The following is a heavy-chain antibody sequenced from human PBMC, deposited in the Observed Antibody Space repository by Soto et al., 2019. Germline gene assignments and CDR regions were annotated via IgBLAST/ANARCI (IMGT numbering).Heavy chain of an antibody. D-gene: IGHD6-13*01. CDR2: ISGSGGST. CDR1: GFTFSSYA. J-gene: IGHJ3*02. Sequence: GGSLRLSCAASGFTFSSYAMSWVRQAPGKGLEWVSAISGSGGSTYYADSVKGRFTISRDNSKNTLYLQMNSLRAEDTAVYYCAKSHGHSSSWSNDAFDIWGQGTMVTVSS. CDR3: AKSHGHSSSWSNDAFDI. V-gene: IGHV3-23*01.